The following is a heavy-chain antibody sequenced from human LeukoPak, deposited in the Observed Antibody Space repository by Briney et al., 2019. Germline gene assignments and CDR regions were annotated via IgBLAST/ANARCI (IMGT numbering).Heavy chain of an antibody. V-gene: IGHV3-30-3*01. J-gene: IGHJ6*02. CDR3: ARDVRSGWYGMDV. CDR1: GFTFSGYA. Sequence: GGSLRLSCAASGFTFSGYAMHWVRQAPGKGLEWVAVISYDGSNKYYADSVKGRFTISRDNSKNTLYLQMNSLRAEDTAVYYCARDVRSGWYGMDVWGQGTTVTVSS. CDR2: ISYDGSNK. D-gene: IGHD6-19*01.